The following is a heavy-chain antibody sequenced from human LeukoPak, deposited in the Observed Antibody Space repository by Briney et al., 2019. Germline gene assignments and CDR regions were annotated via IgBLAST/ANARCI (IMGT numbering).Heavy chain of an antibody. V-gene: IGHV3-33*01. CDR2: IWYDGSNE. Sequence: GGSLRLSCAASGFTFSSYGMHWVRQAPGKGLEWVPLIWYDGSNEYHADSVKGRFTISRDNSKNTLYLQMNSLRAEDTAVYYCARARTFGGVIVIPYYFDYWGQGTLVTVSS. J-gene: IGHJ4*02. CDR3: ARARTFGGVIVIPYYFDY. D-gene: IGHD3-16*02. CDR1: GFTFSSYG.